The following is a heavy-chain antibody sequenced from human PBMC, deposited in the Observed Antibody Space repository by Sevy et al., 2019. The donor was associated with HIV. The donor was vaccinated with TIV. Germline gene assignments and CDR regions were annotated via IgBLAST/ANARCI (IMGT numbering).Heavy chain of an antibody. V-gene: IGHV3-23*01. CDR3: AKGGVGHYDPDEIAYYFYYYNMDV. Sequence: GGSLRLSCAVSGFSFDSYGMTWVRQAPGKGLEWVSAISGSGTRTYYADSVKGRFIISRDNSKNTLDLQMNSLRAEDTSIYYLAKGGVGHYDPDEIAYYFYYYNMDVWGKGTTVTVSS. CDR2: ISGSGTRT. CDR1: GFSFDSYG. D-gene: IGHD3-22*01. J-gene: IGHJ6*03.